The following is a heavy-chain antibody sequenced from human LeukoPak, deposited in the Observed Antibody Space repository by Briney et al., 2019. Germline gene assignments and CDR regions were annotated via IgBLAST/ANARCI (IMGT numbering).Heavy chain of an antibody. Sequence: PGGSLRLSCAASGFTFSGSAMHWVRQASGKGLEWVGRIRSKANSYATAYAASVKGRFTISRDDSKNTAYLQMNSLKTEDTAVYYCTRLASRDFWSGYYYYMDVWGKGTTVTVSS. J-gene: IGHJ6*03. D-gene: IGHD3-3*01. CDR3: TRLASRDFWSGYYYYMDV. CDR1: GFTFSGSA. V-gene: IGHV3-73*01. CDR2: IRSKANSYAT.